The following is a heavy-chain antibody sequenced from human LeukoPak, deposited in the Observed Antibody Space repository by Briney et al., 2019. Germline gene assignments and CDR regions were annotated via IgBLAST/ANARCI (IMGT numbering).Heavy chain of an antibody. V-gene: IGHV3-21*01. Sequence: GGSLRLSCAASGFTFSSYSMNWVRQAPGKGLEWVSSISSSSSYIYYADSVKGRFTISRDNAKNSLYLQMNSLRAEDTAVYYCASEIIFGSFDYWGQGTLVTVSS. CDR2: ISSSSSYI. J-gene: IGHJ4*02. D-gene: IGHD3-3*01. CDR1: GFTFSSYS. CDR3: ASEIIFGSFDY.